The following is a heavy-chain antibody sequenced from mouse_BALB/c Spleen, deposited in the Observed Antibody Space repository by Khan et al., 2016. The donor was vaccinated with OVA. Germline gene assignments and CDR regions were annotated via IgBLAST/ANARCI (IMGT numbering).Heavy chain of an antibody. V-gene: IGHV1-87*01. Sequence: QVQLQQSEAELARPGASVKLSCKSSGYTFTSYWMQWVKQRPGQGLEWIGTIYPGDGDTRYTQKFKGKATLTADKSSSTAFMQLSNLASEDSAVYYCASYRFDYFDYWGQGTTLTVSS. CDR3: ASYRFDYFDY. CDR1: GYTFTSYW. D-gene: IGHD2-14*01. J-gene: IGHJ2*01. CDR2: IYPGDGDT.